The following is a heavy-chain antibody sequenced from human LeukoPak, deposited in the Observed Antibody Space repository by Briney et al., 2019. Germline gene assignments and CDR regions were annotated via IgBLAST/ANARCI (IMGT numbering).Heavy chain of an antibody. D-gene: IGHD3-3*01. CDR1: GGTFSSYA. CDR3: ASRTYYDFWSGYYYYYYGMDV. Sequence: SVKVSCKASGGTFSSYAISWVRQAPGQGLEWMGGIIPIFGTANYAQKFQGRVTITADESTSTAYMELSSLRSEDTAVYYCASRTYYDFWSGYYYYYYGMDVWGQGTTVTVSS. CDR2: IIPIFGTA. J-gene: IGHJ6*02. V-gene: IGHV1-69*13.